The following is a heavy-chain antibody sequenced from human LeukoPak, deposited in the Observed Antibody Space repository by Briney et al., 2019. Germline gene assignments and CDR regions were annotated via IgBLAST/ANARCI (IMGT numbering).Heavy chain of an antibody. V-gene: IGHV1-69*02. CDR3: AGSAPKTQYYGMDV. CDR2: IIPILGIA. CDR1: GGTFSSYT. J-gene: IGHJ6*02. D-gene: IGHD2-15*01. Sequence: GSSVKVSCKASGGTFSSYTISWVRQAPGQRLEWMGRIIPILGIANYAQKFQGRVTITADKSTSTAYMELSSLRSEDTAVYYCAGSAPKTQYYGMDVWGQGTTVTVSS.